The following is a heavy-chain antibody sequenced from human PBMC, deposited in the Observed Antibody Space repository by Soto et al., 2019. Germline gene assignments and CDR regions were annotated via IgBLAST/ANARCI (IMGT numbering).Heavy chain of an antibody. Sequence: QVQLVESGGGVVQPGRSLRLSCAASGFTFSSYAMHWVRQAPGKGLEWVAVISYDGSNKYYADSVKGRFTISRDNSKNTLYLQMNSLRAEDTAVYYCARDLPFTGYWGQGTLVTVSS. CDR2: ISYDGSNK. CDR3: ARDLPFTGY. CDR1: GFTFSSYA. D-gene: IGHD3-10*01. J-gene: IGHJ4*02. V-gene: IGHV3-30-3*01.